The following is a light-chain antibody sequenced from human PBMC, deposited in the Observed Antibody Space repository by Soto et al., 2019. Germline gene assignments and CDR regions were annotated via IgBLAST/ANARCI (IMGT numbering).Light chain of an antibody. CDR2: AGS. V-gene: IGKV3-20*01. J-gene: IGKJ2*01. Sequence: EIVLTQSPGTLSLSPGERATLSCRASQSLTNSRFACHQQKAGQAPKVIIYAGSNSAAGIPGRFSGSGSGTDFTLTISRLEPEDFAVYYYQQCSCSPRTFGQGTKLEIK. CDR3: QQCSCSPRT. CDR1: QSLTNSR.